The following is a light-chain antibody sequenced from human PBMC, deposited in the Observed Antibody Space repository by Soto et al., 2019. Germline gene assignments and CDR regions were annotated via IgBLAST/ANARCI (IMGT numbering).Light chain of an antibody. CDR2: SDN. CDR1: SSNIGSNT. Sequence: QSVLTQPPSASGTPGQRVTISWSGSSSNIGSNTVNWYQQLPGTAPKLLIYSDNQRPSGVTDRFSGSKSGTSASLAISGIQSEDEDDYYCATWVDSLNGWVFGGGTKMTVL. V-gene: IGLV1-44*01. J-gene: IGLJ3*02. CDR3: ATWVDSLNGWV.